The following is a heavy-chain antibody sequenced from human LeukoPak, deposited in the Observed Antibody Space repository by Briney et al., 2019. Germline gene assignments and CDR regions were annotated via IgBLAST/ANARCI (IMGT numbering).Heavy chain of an antibody. Sequence: GGSLRLSCAASGFTVSSNYMSWVRQAPGKGLEWVSVIYSGGSTYYADSVKGRFTISRDNSKNTLYLQMNSLRAEDTAVYYCARQRGGYSYGPHSPLGAVDAFDIWGQGTMVTVSS. CDR2: IYSGGST. D-gene: IGHD5-18*01. CDR1: GFTVSSNY. CDR3: ARQRGGYSYGPHSPLGAVDAFDI. J-gene: IGHJ3*02. V-gene: IGHV3-53*01.